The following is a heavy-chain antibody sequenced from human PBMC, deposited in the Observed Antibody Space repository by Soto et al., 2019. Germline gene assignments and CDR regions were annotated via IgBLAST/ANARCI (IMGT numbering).Heavy chain of an antibody. CDR2: IYYRGNT. CDR1: GGSISSSSSY. J-gene: IGHJ3*02. D-gene: IGHD4-17*01. V-gene: IGHV4-39*07. CDR3: ARGNDYGDSDAFDI. Sequence: SETLSLTCTVSGGSISSSSSYWGWIRQPPGKGLEWVGSIYYRGNTYYNPSLRSRVTISVDTSKNQFSLKLSSVTAADTAVYYCARGNDYGDSDAFDIWGQGTMVTVSS.